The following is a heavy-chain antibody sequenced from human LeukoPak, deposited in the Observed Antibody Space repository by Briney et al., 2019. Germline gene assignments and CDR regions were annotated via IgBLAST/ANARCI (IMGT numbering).Heavy chain of an antibody. CDR1: GGSFSGYC. J-gene: IGHJ4*02. V-gene: IGHV4-34*01. Sequence: PSETLSLTCAVYGGSFSGYCWSWIRQPPGKRLEWIGEISHTESTTYNPSLKSRVTISVDKSKNQFSLKLKSLTAADTAIYYCARGVSSGSYYNPFDSWGQGTLVTVSS. CDR2: ISHTEST. CDR3: ARGVSSGSYYNPFDS. D-gene: IGHD1-26*01.